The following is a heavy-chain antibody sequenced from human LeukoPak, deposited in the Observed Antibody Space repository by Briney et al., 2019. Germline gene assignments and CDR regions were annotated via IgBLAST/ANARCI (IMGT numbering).Heavy chain of an antibody. Sequence: TPSEILSLTCTVSGGSISSYYWSWIRQPPGKGLEWIGYIYYSGSTNYNPSLKSRVTISVDTSKNQFSLKLRSVMAADTAVYYCARAYCVGDCTVLHIYFDNWGQGTLVTVSS. V-gene: IGHV4-59*08. D-gene: IGHD2-21*02. J-gene: IGHJ4*02. CDR1: GGSISSYY. CDR2: IYYSGST. CDR3: ARAYCVGDCTVLHIYFDN.